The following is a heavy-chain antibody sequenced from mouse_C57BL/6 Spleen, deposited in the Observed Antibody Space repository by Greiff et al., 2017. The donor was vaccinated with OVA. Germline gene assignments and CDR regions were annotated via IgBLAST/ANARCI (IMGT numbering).Heavy chain of an antibody. CDR2: ISSGGDYI. J-gene: IGHJ3*01. Sequence: EVQLVESGEGLVKPGGSLKLSCAASGFTFSSYAMSWVRQTPEKRLEWVAYISSGGDYIYYADTVKGRFTISRDNARNTLYLQMSSLKSEDTAMYYFTREDYYGRGFAYWGQGTLVTVSA. D-gene: IGHD1-1*01. CDR3: TREDYYGRGFAY. CDR1: GFTFSSYA. V-gene: IGHV5-9-1*02.